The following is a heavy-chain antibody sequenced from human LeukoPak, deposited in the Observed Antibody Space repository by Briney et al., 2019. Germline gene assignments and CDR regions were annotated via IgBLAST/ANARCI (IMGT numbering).Heavy chain of an antibody. CDR3: ARDSGVGATPTA. D-gene: IGHD1-26*01. Sequence: ASVKVSCKASGYTFTGYYMHWVRQAPGQGLEWMGWINPNSGGTNYAQKFQGRVTMTRDTSISTAYMELSRLRSDDTAMYYCARDSGVGATPTAWGQGTLVTVSS. CDR1: GYTFTGYY. V-gene: IGHV1-2*02. J-gene: IGHJ5*02. CDR2: INPNSGGT.